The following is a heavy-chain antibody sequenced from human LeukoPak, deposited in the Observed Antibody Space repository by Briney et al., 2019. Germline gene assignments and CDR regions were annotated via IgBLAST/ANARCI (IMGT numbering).Heavy chain of an antibody. V-gene: IGHV3-48*03. CDR2: ISHSGSTI. CDR3: AKFQRPRIAARPHHFDY. J-gene: IGHJ4*02. CDR1: GFTFSSYE. D-gene: IGHD6-6*01. Sequence: GGSLRLSCAASGFTFSSYEMNWVRQAPGKGLGWVSYISHSGSTIYYADSVRGRFTISRDNAKHSLYLQMNSLRAADTAVYYCAKFQRPRIAARPHHFDYWGQGTLVTVSS.